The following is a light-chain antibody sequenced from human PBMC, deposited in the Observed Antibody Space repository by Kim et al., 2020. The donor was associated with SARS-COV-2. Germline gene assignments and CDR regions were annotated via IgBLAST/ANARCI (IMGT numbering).Light chain of an antibody. V-gene: IGLV2-14*04. J-gene: IGLJ1*01. CDR2: AVS. CDR1: SSDVGGYNY. CDR3: NSYSSSNTYV. Sequence: GQSITIPCTGTSSDVGGYNYVSWYQQHPGKAPKLMIYAVSERPSGVSNRFSGSKSGNTASLTISGLQAEDEADYYCNSYSSSNTYVFGTGTKVTVL.